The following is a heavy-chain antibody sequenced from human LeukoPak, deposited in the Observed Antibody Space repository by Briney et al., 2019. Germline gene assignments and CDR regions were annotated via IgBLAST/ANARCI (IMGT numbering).Heavy chain of an antibody. J-gene: IGHJ4*02. CDR2: ISGSGGST. D-gene: IGHD2-15*01. V-gene: IGHV3-23*01. CDR3: AKEGGGSCYTPCNFDY. Sequence: GGSLRLSCAASGFTFSSYAMSWVRQAPGKGLEWVSAISGSGGSTYYADSVKGRFTISRDNSKNTLYLQMNSLRAEDTAVYYCAKEGGGSCYTPCNFDYWGQGTLVTVSS. CDR1: GFTFSSYA.